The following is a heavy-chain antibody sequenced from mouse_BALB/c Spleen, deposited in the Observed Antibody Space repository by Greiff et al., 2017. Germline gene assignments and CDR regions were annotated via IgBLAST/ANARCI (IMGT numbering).Heavy chain of an antibody. D-gene: IGHD2-4*01. CDR1: GFNIKDTY. J-gene: IGHJ3*01. Sequence: EVKLMESGAELVKPGASVKLSCTASGFNIKDTYMHWVKQRPEQGLEWIGRIDPANGNTKYDPKFQGKATITADTSSNTAYLQLSSLTSEDTAVYYCARATMIAEFAYWGQGTLVTVSA. V-gene: IGHV14-3*02. CDR3: ARATMIAEFAY. CDR2: IDPANGNT.